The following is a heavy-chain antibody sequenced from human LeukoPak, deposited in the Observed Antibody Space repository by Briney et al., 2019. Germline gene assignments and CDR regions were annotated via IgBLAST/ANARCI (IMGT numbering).Heavy chain of an antibody. V-gene: IGHV1-69*04. J-gene: IGHJ5*02. Sequence: SVKVSCKTSGGTFSSYAISWVRQAPGQGREWMGRIIPILGITNYDKRFQGRVTITADKSTSTAYMELSSLRSEDTAVYYCARCSGGSCYSRDWFDPWGQGTLVTVSS. CDR1: GGTFSSYA. CDR2: IIPILGIT. CDR3: ARCSGGSCYSRDWFDP. D-gene: IGHD2-15*01.